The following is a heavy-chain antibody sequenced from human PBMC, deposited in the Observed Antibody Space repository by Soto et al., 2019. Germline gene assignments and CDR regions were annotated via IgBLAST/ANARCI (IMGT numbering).Heavy chain of an antibody. J-gene: IGHJ6*02. CDR1: GGSTSSDNY. CDR2: IYYSGST. Sequence: KPSETLSLTCTVSGGSTSSDNYWSWIRQPPGKGLEWIGYIYYSGSTYYNPSLKSRVTISVDTSKNQFSLKLSSVTAADTAVYYCARGNYYYGMDVWGQGTTVTVSS. CDR3: ARGNYYYGMDV. V-gene: IGHV4-30-4*01.